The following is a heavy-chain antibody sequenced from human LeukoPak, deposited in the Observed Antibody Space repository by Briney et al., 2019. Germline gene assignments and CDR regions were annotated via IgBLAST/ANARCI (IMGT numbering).Heavy chain of an antibody. CDR1: GFTISSYA. D-gene: IGHD1-1*01. J-gene: IGHJ5*01. CDR2: ISSSSSPI. CDR3: ARDCRLNCARQPGFDS. V-gene: IGHV3-48*02. Sequence: GGSLRLSCAASGFTISSYAMNWVRQAPGKGLEWVSYISSSSSPINYADSVKGRFTISRDNAKNSLYLQMKSLRDEDTAVYYCARDCRLNCARQPGFDSWGQGTLVTVSS.